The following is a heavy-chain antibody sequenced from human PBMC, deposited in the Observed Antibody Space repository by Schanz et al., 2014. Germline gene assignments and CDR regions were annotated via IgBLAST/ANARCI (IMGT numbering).Heavy chain of an antibody. CDR1: GFTFSNFG. V-gene: IGHV3-23*04. CDR2: ISGSGEIT. Sequence: VQLVESGGGVVQPGRSLRLSCAASGFTFSNFGLHWVRQAPGKGLEWVSVISGSGEITYYADSVKGRFTISRDNSKNTLYLQMNSLRGEDTAVYYCAKRVVVPTTSYYFDYWGQGTLVTVSS. CDR3: AKRVVVPTTSYYFDY. D-gene: IGHD2-15*01. J-gene: IGHJ4*02.